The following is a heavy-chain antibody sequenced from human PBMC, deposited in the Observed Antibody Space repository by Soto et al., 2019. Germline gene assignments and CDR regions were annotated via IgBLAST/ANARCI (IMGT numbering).Heavy chain of an antibody. Sequence: GASLKISCEGSGYTFTSYWIGWVRQIPGKGLEWMGIIYPGDSDTRYSPSFQGQVTISADKSISTAYLQWSSLKASDTAMYYCASPRYSSGWYSDYWGQGTLVTVSS. CDR2: IYPGDSDT. V-gene: IGHV5-51*01. CDR3: ASPRYSSGWYSDY. D-gene: IGHD6-19*01. CDR1: GYTFTSYW. J-gene: IGHJ4*02.